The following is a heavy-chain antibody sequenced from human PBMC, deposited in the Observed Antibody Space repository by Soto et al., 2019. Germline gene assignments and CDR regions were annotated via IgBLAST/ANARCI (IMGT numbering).Heavy chain of an antibody. Sequence: EVQLVESGGGLVQPGGSLRLSCAASGLTVSNSYMNWVRQAPGEGLEWVSILYSDGTTYYADSVKGRFTISRDNSKNILYLQMHSLRADDTAVYYCARDTTVTTPTYFASWGQGTLVIVSS. D-gene: IGHD4-17*01. V-gene: IGHV3-66*01. CDR1: GLTVSNSY. CDR3: ARDTTVTTPTYFAS. J-gene: IGHJ4*02. CDR2: LYSDGTT.